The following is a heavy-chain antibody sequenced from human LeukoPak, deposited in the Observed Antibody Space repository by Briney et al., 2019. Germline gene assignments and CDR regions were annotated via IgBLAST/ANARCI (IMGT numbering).Heavy chain of an antibody. CDR1: GGSFSGQY. Sequence: SETLSLTGGVYGGSFSGQYWSWVRQPPGKGLEWIGELNHRGSTNDNPSLRSRVTISVDASKNQFSLNLSSVTAADTAVYYCAKVGPGVLEYWGQGSLVTVSS. D-gene: IGHD7-27*01. J-gene: IGHJ4*02. CDR3: AKVGPGVLEY. CDR2: LNHRGST. V-gene: IGHV4-34*01.